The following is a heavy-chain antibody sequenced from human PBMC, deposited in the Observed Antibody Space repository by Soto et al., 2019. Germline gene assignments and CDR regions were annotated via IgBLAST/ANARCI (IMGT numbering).Heavy chain of an antibody. CDR1: GFTFSDYY. CDR2: IGSSNTYT. V-gene: IGHV3-11*06. Sequence: LRLSCAASGFTFSDYYMSWIRQAPGKGLKWVSYIGSSNTYTNYADSVKGRFTISRDNAKNSLYLQMNSLRAEDTAVYYCARQRSLHGVWSCHGMDVWGQGTTVTVSS. CDR3: ARQRSLHGVWSCHGMDV. J-gene: IGHJ6*02. D-gene: IGHD2-8*01.